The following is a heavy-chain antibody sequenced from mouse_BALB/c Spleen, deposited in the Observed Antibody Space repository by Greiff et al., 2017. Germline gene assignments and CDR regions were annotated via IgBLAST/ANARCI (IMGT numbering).Heavy chain of an antibody. D-gene: IGHD2-3*01. V-gene: IGHV1-12*01. CDR3: AYDGYYVGYFDY. CDR1: GYTFTSYN. CDR2: IYPGNGDT. Sequence: QVQLQQPGAELVKPGASVKMSCKASGYTFTSYNMHWVKQTPGQGLEWIGAIYPGNGDTSYNQKFKGKATLTADKSSSTAYMQLSSLTSEDSAVYYCAYDGYYVGYFDYWGQGTTLTVSS. J-gene: IGHJ2*01.